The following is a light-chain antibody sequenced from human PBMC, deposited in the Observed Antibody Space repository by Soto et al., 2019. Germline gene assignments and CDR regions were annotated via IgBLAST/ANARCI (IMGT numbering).Light chain of an antibody. V-gene: IGKV3D-15*01. J-gene: IGKJ1*01. CDR2: DAS. CDR1: QSVSSN. Sequence: EIVMTQSPATLSVSPGERATLSCRASQSVSSNLVWYQQRPGQAPRLLIYDASHRAAGIPARFSGSGSGTDFTLTITSLQPEDFGTYYCHQTYSTPQTFGQGTKVDIK. CDR3: HQTYSTPQT.